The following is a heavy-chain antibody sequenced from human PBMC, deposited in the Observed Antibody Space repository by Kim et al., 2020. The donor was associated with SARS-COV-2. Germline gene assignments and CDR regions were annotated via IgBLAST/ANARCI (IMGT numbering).Heavy chain of an antibody. CDR2: IKQDGSEK. CDR3: ARDEGKGSWYWYYYGMDV. CDR1: GFTFSSYW. Sequence: GGSLRLSCAASGFTFSSYWMSWVRQAPGKGLEWVANIKQDGSEKYYVDSVKGRFTISRDNAKNSLYLQMNSLRAEDTAVYYCARDEGKGSWYWYYYGMDVWGQGTTVTVSS. V-gene: IGHV3-7*03. J-gene: IGHJ6*02. D-gene: IGHD6-13*01.